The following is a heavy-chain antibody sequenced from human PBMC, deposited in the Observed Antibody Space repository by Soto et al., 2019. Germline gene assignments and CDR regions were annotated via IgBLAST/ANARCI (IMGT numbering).Heavy chain of an antibody. D-gene: IGHD3-22*01. Sequence: QVQLVQSGAEVKKPGSSVKVSCKASGGTFSSYAISWVRQAPGQGLEWMGGIIPIFGTANYAQKFQGRVTITADESTSPAYMERSSLRSEYTAVYYCARGHPPITMIVVVNLFDYWGQGTLVTVSS. CDR1: GGTFSSYA. CDR3: ARGHPPITMIVVVNLFDY. V-gene: IGHV1-69*01. CDR2: IIPIFGTA. J-gene: IGHJ4*02.